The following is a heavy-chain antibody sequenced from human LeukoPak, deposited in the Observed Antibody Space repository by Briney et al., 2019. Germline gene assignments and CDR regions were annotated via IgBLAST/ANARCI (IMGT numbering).Heavy chain of an antibody. D-gene: IGHD3-3*01. Sequence: SETLSLTCTVSGDSFSTTTYYWGWIRQPPRKGLEWIGITYYTESTYYNPSLKSRVTISVDTSKNQFSLELSSVTAADTAVYYCAREGMIGSIFEDYWGQGALVTVSS. V-gene: IGHV4-39*07. CDR1: GDSFSTTTYY. CDR3: AREGMIGSIFEDY. J-gene: IGHJ4*02. CDR2: TYYTEST.